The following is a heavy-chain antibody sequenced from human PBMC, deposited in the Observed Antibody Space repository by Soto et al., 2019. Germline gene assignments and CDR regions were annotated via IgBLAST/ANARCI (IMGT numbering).Heavy chain of an antibody. CDR3: ARGGSSSWYVWGNFDY. CDR2: ISYDGSNK. Sequence: PGGSLRLSCAASGFTFSSYAMHWVRQAPGKGLEWVAVISYDGSNKYYADSVKGRFTISRDNSKNTLYLQMNSLRAEDTAVYYCARGGSSSWYVWGNFDYWGQGTLVTVSS. J-gene: IGHJ4*02. D-gene: IGHD6-13*01. CDR1: GFTFSSYA. V-gene: IGHV3-30-3*01.